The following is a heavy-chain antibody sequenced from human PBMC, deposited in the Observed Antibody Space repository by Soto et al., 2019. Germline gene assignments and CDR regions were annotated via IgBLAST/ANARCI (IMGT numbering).Heavy chain of an antibody. CDR1: GFTFSSYW. V-gene: IGHV3-74*01. J-gene: IGHJ6*02. D-gene: IGHD3-3*01. Sequence: GGSLRLSCAASGFTFSSYWMHWVRQAPGKGLVWVSRINSDGSSTSYADSVKGRFTISRDNAKNTLYLQMNSLRAEDTAVYYCARDELPFLEWQPSYSGMDAWGPVTQVPFCS. CDR3: ARDELPFLEWQPSYSGMDA. CDR2: INSDGSST.